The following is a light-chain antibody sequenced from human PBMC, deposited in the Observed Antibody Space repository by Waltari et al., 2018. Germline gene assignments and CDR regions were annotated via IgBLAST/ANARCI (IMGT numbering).Light chain of an antibody. V-gene: IGLV2-8*01. CDR3: SSYAGSNNWV. CDR1: RSYLGGYNF. CDR2: EVS. J-gene: IGLJ3*02. Sequence: QSALTQPPSASGSPGQSVTISCTGTRSYLGGYNFVSWYQQPPGKAPKLMIFEVSKRPSGVPDRFSGSKSGNTASLTVSGLQADDEAHYYCSSYAGSNNWVFGGGTKLTVL.